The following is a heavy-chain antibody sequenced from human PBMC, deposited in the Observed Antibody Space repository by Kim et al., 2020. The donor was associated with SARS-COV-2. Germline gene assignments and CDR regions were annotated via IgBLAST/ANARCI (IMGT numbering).Heavy chain of an antibody. J-gene: IGHJ4*02. Sequence: GGSLRLSCTASGFTFRTYWMTWVRQAPGKGLEWVAEMSPDGTERGYVHSVRGRFTISRDNAKNSLYLQMNSLRDDDTAVYYCTRNVGYSNYDYWGQGTLVTVSS. V-gene: IGHV3-7*03. CDR1: GFTFRTYW. CDR2: MSPDGTER. CDR3: TRNVGYSNYDY. D-gene: IGHD4-4*01.